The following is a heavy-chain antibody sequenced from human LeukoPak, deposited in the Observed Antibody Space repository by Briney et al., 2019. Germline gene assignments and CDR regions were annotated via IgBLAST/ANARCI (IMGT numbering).Heavy chain of an antibody. CDR2: IFPSDSDT. CDR1: GYSFTSYW. V-gene: IGHV5-51*01. J-gene: IGHJ3*01. Sequence: GESLKISCKGSGYSFTSYWINWVRQMPGKGLEWMGIIFPSDSDTRYSPSLQGQVTMSVDKSSNTPYLQWSTVKASDTAMYYCARQTTFDVWGQGTMVTVSS. D-gene: IGHD4-11*01. CDR3: ARQTTFDV.